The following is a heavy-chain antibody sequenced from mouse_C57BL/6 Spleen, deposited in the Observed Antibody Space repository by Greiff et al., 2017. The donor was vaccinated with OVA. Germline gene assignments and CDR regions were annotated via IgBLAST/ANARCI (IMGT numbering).Heavy chain of an antibody. D-gene: IGHD1-1*01. V-gene: IGHV1-26*01. CDR2: INPNNGGT. CDR1: GYTFTDYY. J-gene: IGHJ4*01. CDR3: ARTVVDAMDD. Sequence: VQLQQSGPELVKPGASVKISCKASGYTFTDYYMNWVKQSHGKSLEWIGDINPNNGGTSYNQKFKGKATLTVAKSSSTAYMELRSLTSEDSAVYYCARTVVDAMDDWGQGTSVTVSS.